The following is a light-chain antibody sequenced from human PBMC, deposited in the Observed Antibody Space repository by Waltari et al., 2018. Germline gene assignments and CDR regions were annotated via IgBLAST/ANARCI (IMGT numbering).Light chain of an antibody. V-gene: IGLV2-23*02. CDR1: SSDVGSYNL. Sequence: QSALTQPASVSGSPGQSITISCTGTSSDVGSYNLVSWYHQHPGKAPKLMIYEVSKRPSGVSNRLSGSKSGNTASLTISGLQAEDEADYYCCSYAGSSRVFGGGTKLTVL. CDR3: CSYAGSSRV. CDR2: EVS. J-gene: IGLJ2*01.